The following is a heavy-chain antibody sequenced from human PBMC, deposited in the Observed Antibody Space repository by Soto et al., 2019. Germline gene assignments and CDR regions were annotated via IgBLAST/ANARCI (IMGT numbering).Heavy chain of an antibody. CDR2: ISYDGSNK. D-gene: IGHD3-16*02. J-gene: IGHJ4*02. V-gene: IGHV3-30*18. CDR3: AKERDDYVWGSYRYIIRRGELDY. Sequence: QVQLVESGGGVVQPGRSLRLSCAASGFTFSSYGMHWVRQAPGKGLEWVAVISYDGSNKYYADSVKGRFTISRDNSKNTLYLQMNSLRAEDTAVYYCAKERDDYVWGSYRYIIRRGELDYWGQGTLVTVSS. CDR1: GFTFSSYG.